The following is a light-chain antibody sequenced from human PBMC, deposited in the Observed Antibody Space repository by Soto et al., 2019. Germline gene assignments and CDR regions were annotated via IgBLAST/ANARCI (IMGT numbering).Light chain of an antibody. CDR3: QQYGSSLRT. CDR2: DAS. J-gene: IGKJ1*01. Sequence: EIVMTQSPATLSVSPGERATLSCRASQSVGSFLAWYQQKPGQAPRLLIYDASNKATGIPARFSGSGSGTDFTLIISRLEPEDCALYYCQQYGSSLRTFAQGTKVDIK. V-gene: IGKV3-20*01. CDR1: QSVGSF.